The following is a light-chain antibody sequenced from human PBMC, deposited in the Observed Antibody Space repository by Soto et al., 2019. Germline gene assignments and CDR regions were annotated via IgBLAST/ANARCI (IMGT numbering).Light chain of an antibody. CDR2: EVS. Sequence: QSALTQPASVSGSPGQSITISCTGTSSDVGGYNYVSWYQQHPGKAPKLMIYEVSNRPSGVSHRFSGSKSGNTASLTISGLQAEDEADYYCSSYTSSSTWVFGGGTKLTV. CDR3: SSYTSSSTWV. J-gene: IGLJ3*02. V-gene: IGLV2-14*01. CDR1: SSDVGGYNY.